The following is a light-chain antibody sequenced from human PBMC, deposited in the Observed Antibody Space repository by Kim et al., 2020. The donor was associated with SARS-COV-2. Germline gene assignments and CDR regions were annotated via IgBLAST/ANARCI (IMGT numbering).Light chain of an antibody. CDR3: NSRESGVNHVV. CDR1: SLRSYD. Sequence: ALGQTVRITCQGDSLRSYDASWYQQKPGQAPLLVLYEKNNRPSGIPDRFSGSSSGNTASLTITGAQAEDEADYYCNSRESGVNHVVFGGGTKLTVL. J-gene: IGLJ2*01. CDR2: EKN. V-gene: IGLV3-19*01.